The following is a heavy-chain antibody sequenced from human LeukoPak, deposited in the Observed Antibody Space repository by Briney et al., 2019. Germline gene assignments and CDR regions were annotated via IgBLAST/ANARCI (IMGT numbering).Heavy chain of an antibody. D-gene: IGHD6-6*01. CDR2: ISAYNGNT. V-gene: IGHV1-18*01. CDR3: ARSWGIAARPAFLPQEPHYMDV. J-gene: IGHJ6*03. CDR1: GYTFTSYG. Sequence: ASVKVSCKASGYTFTSYGISWVRQAPGQGLEWMGWISAYNGNTNYAQKLQGRVTMTTDTSTSTAYMELRSLRSDDTAVYYCARSWGIAARPAFLPQEPHYMDVWGKGTTVTVSS.